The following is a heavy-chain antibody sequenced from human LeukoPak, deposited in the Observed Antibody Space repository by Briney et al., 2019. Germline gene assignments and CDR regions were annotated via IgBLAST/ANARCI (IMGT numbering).Heavy chain of an antibody. D-gene: IGHD3-3*01. CDR3: ARDVDFHFDD. Sequence: GGSLRLSCAASGFTFSSYGMHWGRQAPGKGLEWVAVIWYDGSKEYYADSVKGRFTISRDSSKNMVYLQMNSLRTEDTAVYYCARDVDFHFDDWGQGTLVAVSS. CDR2: IWYDGSKE. J-gene: IGHJ4*02. CDR1: GFTFSSYG. V-gene: IGHV3-33*01.